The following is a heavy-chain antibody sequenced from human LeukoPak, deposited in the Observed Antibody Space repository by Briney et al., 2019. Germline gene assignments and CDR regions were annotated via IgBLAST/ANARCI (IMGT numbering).Heavy chain of an antibody. J-gene: IGHJ4*02. D-gene: IGHD3-9*01. CDR2: ISTYDDNI. CDR1: GYTFTTYG. CDR3: ARETYSNILTGTDY. Sequence: GASVKVSCKASGYTFTTYGLSWVRQAPGQGLEWLGWISTYDDNIKYAQSLQGRLTLTIDTSTSTAYMELRSLTSDDTAVYYCARETYSNILTGTDYWGLGTLVTVSS. V-gene: IGHV1-18*01.